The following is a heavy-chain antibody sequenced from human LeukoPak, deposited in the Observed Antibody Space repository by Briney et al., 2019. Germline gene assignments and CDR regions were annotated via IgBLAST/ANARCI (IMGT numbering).Heavy chain of an antibody. D-gene: IGHD1-26*01. V-gene: IGHV3-53*01. CDR2: IYKDGNT. J-gene: IGHJ3*02. CDR3: ARDLREHGVFDI. Sequence: PGGSLRLSCAASGFTFSTHGMHWVRQAPGKGLEWVSEIYKDGNTYYAASVKGRFSISRDKSKNTVYFQMNSLRAEDTAIYFCARDLREHGVFDIWGQGTMVTVSS. CDR1: GFTFSTHG.